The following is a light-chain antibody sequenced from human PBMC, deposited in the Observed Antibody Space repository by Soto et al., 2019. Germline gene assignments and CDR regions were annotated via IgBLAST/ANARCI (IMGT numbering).Light chain of an antibody. J-gene: IGLJ2*01. Sequence: QSALTQPASVSESPGQSITISCTGTSSDVGGYNYVSWYQQHPGKAPKFMIYDVSNRPSGVSNRFSGSKSGNTASLTISGLQAEDEADYYCSSYTSSSSHVAFGGGTKLTVL. CDR3: SSYTSSSSHVA. V-gene: IGLV2-14*01. CDR2: DVS. CDR1: SSDVGGYNY.